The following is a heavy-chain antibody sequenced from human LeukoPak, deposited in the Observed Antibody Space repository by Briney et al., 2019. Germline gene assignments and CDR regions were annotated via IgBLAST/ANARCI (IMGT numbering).Heavy chain of an antibody. CDR1: GFTFSGYW. V-gene: IGHV3-74*01. D-gene: IGHD2-8*02. Sequence: GGSLRLSCVASGFTFSGYWMHWVRQPPGKGLVWVSRIKGDGSMTNYADSVKGRFTISRDNTKNTLYLQMNSLRAEDTAVYYCASQLVGAAFDPWGHGTLVTVSS. CDR3: ASQLVGAAFDP. CDR2: IKGDGSMT. J-gene: IGHJ5*02.